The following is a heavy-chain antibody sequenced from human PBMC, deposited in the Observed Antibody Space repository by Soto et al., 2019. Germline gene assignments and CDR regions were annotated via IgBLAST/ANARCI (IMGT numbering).Heavy chain of an antibody. CDR2: MNPNTGNS. J-gene: IGHJ4*02. V-gene: IGHV1-8*01. Sequence: ASVKVSCKASGYTFTSYDIYWVRQATGQGLEWMGWMNPNTGNSGYAQKFQGRVTMTSDTSISTAHMELSSLRSEDTAVYYCARRAETNGWNGFGADKYYFDFWGQGTLVTV. D-gene: IGHD1-1*01. CDR1: GYTFTSYD. CDR3: ARRAETNGWNGFGADKYYFDF.